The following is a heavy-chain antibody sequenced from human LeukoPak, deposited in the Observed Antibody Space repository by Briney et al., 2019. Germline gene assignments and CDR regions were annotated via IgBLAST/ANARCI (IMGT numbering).Heavy chain of an antibody. CDR3: ARLGLHGSGTYYFFDY. V-gene: IGHV1-2*06. CDR1: GQSLTGYF. J-gene: IGHJ4*02. D-gene: IGHD3-10*01. CDR2: IDPNTGDT. Sequence: ASVNVSCKASGQSLTGYFIHWVRQAPGQGLEWVGRIDPNTGDTIYAQNFQGRVTVTSATSISTAYMELSRLTSDDTAVYFCARLGLHGSGTYYFFDYWGQGTLVTVSS.